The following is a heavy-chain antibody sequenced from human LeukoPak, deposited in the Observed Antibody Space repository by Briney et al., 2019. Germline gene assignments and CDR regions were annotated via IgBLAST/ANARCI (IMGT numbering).Heavy chain of an antibody. CDR3: ASRYCSSTSCYLPDY. D-gene: IGHD2-2*01. J-gene: IGHJ4*02. V-gene: IGHV4-34*01. CDR1: GGSFSGYY. Sequence: SETLSLTCAVYGGSFSGYYGSWIRQPPGKGLEWIGEINHSGSTNYNPSLKSRVTISVDTSKNQFSLKLSSVTAADTAVYYCASRYCSSTSCYLPDYWGQGTLVTVSS. CDR2: INHSGST.